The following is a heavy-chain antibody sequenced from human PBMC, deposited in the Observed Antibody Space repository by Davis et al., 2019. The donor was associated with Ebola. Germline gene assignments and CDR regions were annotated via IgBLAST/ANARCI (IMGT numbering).Heavy chain of an antibody. D-gene: IGHD4-23*01. CDR3: ARDSTTVVSQKQFDY. CDR1: GFTFSSYS. CDR2: ISSSSSTI. V-gene: IGHV3-48*02. Sequence: PGGSLRLPCAASGFTFSSYSMNWVRQAPGKGLEWVSYISSSSSTIYYADSVKGRFTISRDNAKNSLYLQMNSLRDEDTAVYYCARDSTTVVSQKQFDYWGQGTLVTVSS. J-gene: IGHJ4*02.